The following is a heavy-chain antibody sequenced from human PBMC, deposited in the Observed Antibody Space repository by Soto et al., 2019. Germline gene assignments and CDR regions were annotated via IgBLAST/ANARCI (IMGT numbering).Heavy chain of an antibody. V-gene: IGHV4-30-4*01. CDR1: GGSISSGDYY. CDR2: IYYSGST. Sequence: QVQLQESGPGLVKPSQTLSLTCTVSGGSISSGDYYWSWIRQPPGKGLEWIGYIYYSGSTYYNPSLKGRLTISVDTSKNQFSLKLSSVTAADTAVYYCAREPTEISLPFDYWGQGTLVTVSS. J-gene: IGHJ4*02. CDR3: AREPTEISLPFDY.